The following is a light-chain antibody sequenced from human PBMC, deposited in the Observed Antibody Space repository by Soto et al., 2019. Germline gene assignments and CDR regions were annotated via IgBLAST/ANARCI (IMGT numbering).Light chain of an antibody. CDR3: CSYAGAASLV. CDR2: DVN. Sequence: QSALTQPASVSGSPGQSITISCTGTSSDVGNYNFVSWYQQHPDKAPKLILYDVNKRPSGISSRYSGSKSGNTASLPISVLQDEDEADYYCCSYAGAASLVFGGVTKLTVL. CDR1: SSDVGNYNF. V-gene: IGLV2-23*02. J-gene: IGLJ2*01.